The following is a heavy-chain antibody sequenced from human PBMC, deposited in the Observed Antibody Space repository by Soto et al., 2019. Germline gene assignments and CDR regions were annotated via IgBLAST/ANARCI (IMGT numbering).Heavy chain of an antibody. CDR1: AGSISTINYY. J-gene: IGHJ3*01. D-gene: IGHD2-8*01. V-gene: IGHV4-31*03. Sequence: QVQLQESGPGLVRPSQTLSLTCTVSAGSISTINYYWSWIRQHPEKGLEWIGYISYSGSTFYHSSRKGSITISLAKTKKPFSLTLTSVTAADTAVYYCARSAQWDGFDPWGQGTMVTVSS. CDR3: ARSAQWDGFDP. CDR2: ISYSGST.